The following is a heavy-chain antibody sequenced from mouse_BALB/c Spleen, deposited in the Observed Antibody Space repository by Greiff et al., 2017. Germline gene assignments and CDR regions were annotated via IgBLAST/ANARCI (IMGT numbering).Heavy chain of an antibody. Sequence: EVKLMESGGGLVKPGGSLKLSCAASGFTFSSYAMSWVRQSPEKRLEWVAEISSGGSYTYYPDTVTGRFTISRDNAKNTLYLEMSSLRSEDTAMYYCARAGIYYDYDENAMDYWGQGTSVTVSS. J-gene: IGHJ4*01. CDR3: ARAGIYYDYDENAMDY. D-gene: IGHD2-4*01. CDR2: ISSGGSYT. CDR1: GFTFSSYA. V-gene: IGHV5-9-4*01.